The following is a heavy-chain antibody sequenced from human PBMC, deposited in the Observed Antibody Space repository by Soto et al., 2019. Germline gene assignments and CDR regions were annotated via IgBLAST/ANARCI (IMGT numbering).Heavy chain of an antibody. CDR2: MNPNSGNT. V-gene: IGHV1-8*01. J-gene: IGHJ6*02. CDR3: ARVLIWDYGTDV. Sequence: ASVKVSRQAAGYTFPRYDINWVRQATGQGLEWMGWMNPNSGNTGYAQKFQGRVTMTRNTSISTAYMELSSLRSEDTAVYYCARVLIWDYGTDVWGQGTTVTVS. D-gene: IGHD3-16*01. CDR1: GYTFPRYD.